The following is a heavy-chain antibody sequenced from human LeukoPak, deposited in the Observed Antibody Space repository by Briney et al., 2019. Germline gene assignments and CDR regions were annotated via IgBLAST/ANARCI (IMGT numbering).Heavy chain of an antibody. CDR1: GGTISFSTYY. Sequence: SETLSLTCTVSGGTISFSTYYWGWIRQPPGKGLDWIGSIYYSGNTYYNPSLKSRVTILVDTSKNQFSLKLSSVTAADTAVYYCARVGQLAFDYWGQGTLVTVSS. J-gene: IGHJ4*02. D-gene: IGHD2-2*01. V-gene: IGHV4-39*07. CDR2: IYYSGNT. CDR3: ARVGQLAFDY.